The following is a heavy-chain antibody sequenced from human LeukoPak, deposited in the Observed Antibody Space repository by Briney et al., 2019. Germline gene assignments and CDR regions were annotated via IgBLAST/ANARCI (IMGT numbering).Heavy chain of an antibody. J-gene: IGHJ4*02. Sequence: SETLSLTCTVSGGSISSYYWSWIRQPPGKGLEWIGYIYYSGSTNYNPSLKSRVTISVDTSRNQFSLKLSSVTAADTAVYYCARQEQQLVIDYWGQGTLVTVSS. V-gene: IGHV4-59*08. D-gene: IGHD6-13*01. CDR1: GGSISSYY. CDR2: IYYSGST. CDR3: ARQEQQLVIDY.